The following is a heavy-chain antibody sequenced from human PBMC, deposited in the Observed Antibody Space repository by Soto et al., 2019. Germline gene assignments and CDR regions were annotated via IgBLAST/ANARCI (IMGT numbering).Heavy chain of an antibody. D-gene: IGHD3-10*01. CDR2: ISYDGSNK. J-gene: IGHJ6*02. Sequence: QVQLVESGGGVVQPGRSLRLSCAASGFTFSSYGMHWVRQAPGKGLEWVAVISYDGSNKYYADSVKGRFTISRDNSKNTLYLQMTSLRAEDTAVYYCAKGTLWFGEPLYGMDVWGQGTTVTVSS. V-gene: IGHV3-30*18. CDR1: GFTFSSYG. CDR3: AKGTLWFGEPLYGMDV.